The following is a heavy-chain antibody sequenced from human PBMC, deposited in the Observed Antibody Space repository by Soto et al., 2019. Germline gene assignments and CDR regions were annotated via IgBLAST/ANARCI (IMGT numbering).Heavy chain of an antibody. V-gene: IGHV1-3*01. Sequence: ASVKVSCKASGYTFTSYAMHWVRQAPGQRLEWMGWINAGNGNTKYSQKFQGRVTITRDTSASTAYMELSSLRSEDTAVYYCAREGGSGYDYYFDYWGQGTLVTVSS. D-gene: IGHD5-12*01. CDR3: AREGGSGYDYYFDY. CDR2: INAGNGNT. J-gene: IGHJ4*02. CDR1: GYTFTSYA.